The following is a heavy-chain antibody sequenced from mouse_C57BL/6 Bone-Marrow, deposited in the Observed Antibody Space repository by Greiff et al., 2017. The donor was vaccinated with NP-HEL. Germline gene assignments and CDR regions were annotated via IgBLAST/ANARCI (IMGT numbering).Heavy chain of an antibody. V-gene: IGHV1-55*01. CDR3: ARWLLRPFDY. CDR2: IYPGSGST. D-gene: IGHD2-3*01. J-gene: IGHJ2*01. Sequence: QVQLQQPGAELVKPGASVQMSCKASGYTFTSYWITWVKRRPGQGLEWIGDIYPGSGSTNYNEKFKSKATLTVDTSSSTAYMQLSSLTSEDSAVYYCARWLLRPFDYWGQGTTLTVSS. CDR1: GYTFTSYW.